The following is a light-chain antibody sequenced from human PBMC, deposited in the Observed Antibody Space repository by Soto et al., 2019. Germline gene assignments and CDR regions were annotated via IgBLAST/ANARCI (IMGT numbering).Light chain of an antibody. Sequence: EIVLTQSPGTLSLSPGERATLSCRASQSVSSSYLAWYQHKPGQAPRRLIYGASSRATGIPDRFSGSGSGTDFTLTISSLEPEDFAVYYSQQYGSSPLTFGPETKVDIK. CDR2: GAS. V-gene: IGKV3-20*01. CDR3: QQYGSSPLT. J-gene: IGKJ3*01. CDR1: QSVSSSY.